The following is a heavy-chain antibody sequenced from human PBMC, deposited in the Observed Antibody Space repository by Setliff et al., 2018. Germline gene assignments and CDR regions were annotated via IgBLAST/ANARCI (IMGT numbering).Heavy chain of an antibody. CDR2: IADDGGTT. Sequence: GGSLRLSCTTSGFTFFSYTMNWVRQAPGKGLEWVSAIADDGGTTHYAGSVKGRFTIARDNSNSTLYLQMNSLRVEDTALYYCAKSSGSSSSTNLEYLGPGTXXTVSS. J-gene: IGHJ4*02. V-gene: IGHV3-23*01. D-gene: IGHD6-6*01. CDR3: AKSSGSSSSTNLEY. CDR1: GFTFFSYT.